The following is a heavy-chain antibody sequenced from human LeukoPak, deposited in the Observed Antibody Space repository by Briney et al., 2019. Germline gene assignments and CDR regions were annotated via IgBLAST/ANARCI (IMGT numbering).Heavy chain of an antibody. D-gene: IGHD4-17*01. CDR2: ISYDGSNK. Sequence: GGSLRISCAASGFTFSSYAMHWVRQAPGKGLEWVAVISYDGSNKYYADSVKGRFTISRDNSKNTLYLQMNSLRAEDTAVYYCARASVYGDFLYNWFDPWGQGTLVTVSS. J-gene: IGHJ5*02. CDR3: ARASVYGDFLYNWFDP. V-gene: IGHV3-30-3*01. CDR1: GFTFSSYA.